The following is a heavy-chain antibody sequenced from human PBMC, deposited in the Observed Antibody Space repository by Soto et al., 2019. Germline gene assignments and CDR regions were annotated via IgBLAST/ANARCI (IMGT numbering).Heavy chain of an antibody. CDR2: IYSGGST. J-gene: IGHJ6*02. Sequence: GGFLRLSCAASGFTVSSNYMSWVRQAPGKGLEWVSVIYSGGSTYYADSVKGRFTISRDNSKNTLYLQMNSLRAEDTAVYYCARAVRGAMSVYYYGMDVWGQGTTVTVSS. D-gene: IGHD3-10*01. V-gene: IGHV3-53*01. CDR3: ARAVRGAMSVYYYGMDV. CDR1: GFTVSSNY.